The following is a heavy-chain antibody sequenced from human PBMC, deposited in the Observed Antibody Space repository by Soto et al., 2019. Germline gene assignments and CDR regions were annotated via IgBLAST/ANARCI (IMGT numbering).Heavy chain of an antibody. J-gene: IGHJ4*02. CDR2: ITPSAYSA. V-gene: IGHV3-23*01. Sequence: EAQLLESGGGLVQPGGSLRLSCAASGFAFATYPMPWVRQAQGKGLEWVSIITPSAYSADYGGAVKAWFTTSRDNSRSTLYLQMKGLRADATAVYYCAKGDLLWDPFDFWAQGTLVTVSS. CDR1: GFAFATYP. CDR3: AKGDLLWDPFDF. D-gene: IGHD3-16*01.